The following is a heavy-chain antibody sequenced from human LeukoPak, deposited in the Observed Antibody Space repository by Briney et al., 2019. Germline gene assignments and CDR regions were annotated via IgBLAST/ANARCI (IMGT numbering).Heavy chain of an antibody. V-gene: IGHV3-11*01. CDR1: GFTFSDYY. CDR2: ISSSGSTI. CDR3: ARDLGGYSYGYPPLDY. J-gene: IGHJ4*02. D-gene: IGHD5-18*01. Sequence: GGSLRLSCAASGFTFSDYYMSWIRQAPGKGPEWVSYISSSGSTIYYADSVKGRFTISRDNAKNSLYLQMNSLRAEDTAVYHCARDLGGYSYGYPPLDYWGQGTLVTVSS.